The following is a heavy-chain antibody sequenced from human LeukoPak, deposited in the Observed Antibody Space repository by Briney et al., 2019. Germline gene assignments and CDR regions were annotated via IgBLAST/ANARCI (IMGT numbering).Heavy chain of an antibody. CDR2: ISSNWGST. CDR1: GFTFSSYA. V-gene: IGHV3-64*01. J-gene: IGHJ4*02. D-gene: IGHD6-19*01. Sequence: GGSLRLSCGACGFTFSSYAMLWARHAPGKGLEYVSAISSNWGSTYYANYVKGRFTISRDNPKNTLYLQMGSLRAEDMAVYYCARDESGSGWYVGLFDYWGKGTLVTVSS. CDR3: ARDESGSGWYVGLFDY.